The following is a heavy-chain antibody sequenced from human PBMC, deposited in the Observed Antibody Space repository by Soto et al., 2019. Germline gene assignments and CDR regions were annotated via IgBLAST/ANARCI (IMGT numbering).Heavy chain of an antibody. V-gene: IGHV4-39*07. CDR1: GGSISSSSYY. Sequence: PSETLSITFTVSGGSISSSSYYWGWIRQPPGKGLEWIGSIYYSGSTYYNPSLKSRVTISVDTSKNQFSLKLSSVTAADTAVYYCARDTGPYGMDVWGQGTTVTVSS. CDR2: IYYSGST. J-gene: IGHJ6*02. CDR3: ARDTGPYGMDV. D-gene: IGHD2-8*02.